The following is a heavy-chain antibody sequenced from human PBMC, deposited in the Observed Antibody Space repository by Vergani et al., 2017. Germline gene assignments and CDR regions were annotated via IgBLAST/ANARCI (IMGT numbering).Heavy chain of an antibody. CDR2: IYYSGST. CDR1: GGSVSSGSYY. CDR3: ARARFEATINYYYYYYYMDV. V-gene: IGHV4-61*10. D-gene: IGHD5-12*01. J-gene: IGHJ6*03. Sequence: QVQLQESGPGLVKPSETLSLTCTVSGGSVSSGSYYWSWIRQPAGKGLEWIGYIYYSGSTNYNPSLKSRVTISVDTSKNQFSLKLSSVTAADTAVYYWARARFEATINYYYYYYYMDVWGKGTTVTVS.